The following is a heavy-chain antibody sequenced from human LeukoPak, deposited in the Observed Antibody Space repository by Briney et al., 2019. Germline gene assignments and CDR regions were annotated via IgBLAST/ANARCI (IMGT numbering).Heavy chain of an antibody. CDR3: AKDGAFMTTVTYFDY. J-gene: IGHJ4*02. CDR1: GFTFSSYA. V-gene: IGHV3-23*01. D-gene: IGHD4-17*01. Sequence: GGSLRLSCAASGFTFSSYAMSWVRQAPGKGLEWVSAISGSGGSTYYADSVKGRFTISRDNSKNTLYLQMNSLRAEDTAVYYCAKDGAFMTTVTYFDYWGQGTLVTVSS. CDR2: ISGSGGST.